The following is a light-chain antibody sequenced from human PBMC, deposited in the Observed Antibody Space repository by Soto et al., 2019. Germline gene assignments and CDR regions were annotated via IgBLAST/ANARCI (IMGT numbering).Light chain of an antibody. V-gene: IGKV1-27*01. CDR3: QKYNSAPFLT. J-gene: IGKJ4*01. CDR1: QGISND. CDR2: AAS. Sequence: DIQMTQYPSSLSASVGDRVTITCRASQGISNDLAWYQQKPGKVPKLLIYAASTLQSGVPSRFSGSGSGTDFTLTISSLQPEVVATYYCQKYNSAPFLTFGGGTKVEIK.